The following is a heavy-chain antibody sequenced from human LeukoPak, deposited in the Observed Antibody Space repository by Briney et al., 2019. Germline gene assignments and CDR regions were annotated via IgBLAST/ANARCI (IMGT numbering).Heavy chain of an antibody. J-gene: IGHJ5*02. Sequence: GGSLRLSCAASGFTFSSYSMHWVRQAPGKGLEWVSSISSSSSYIYYADSVKGRFTISRDNAKNSLYLQMNSLRAEDTAVYYCARDINCSGGSCYSDWFDPWGQGTLVTVSS. CDR2: ISSSSSYI. CDR3: ARDINCSGGSCYSDWFDP. CDR1: GFTFSSYS. V-gene: IGHV3-21*01. D-gene: IGHD2-15*01.